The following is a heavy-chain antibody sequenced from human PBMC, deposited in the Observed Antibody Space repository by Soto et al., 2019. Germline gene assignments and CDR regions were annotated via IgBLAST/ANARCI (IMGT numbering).Heavy chain of an antibody. J-gene: IGHJ4*02. D-gene: IGHD6-6*01. V-gene: IGHV4-39*01. CDR3: ARPYFSSSSMFDY. Sequence: PXATLSLTCTVSGDSISSSTDYWGWIRQPPGKGLEWIGCIYHTGTTYYNPSLKSRVTISVDTSKNRFSLKLSSVTAADTAVYYCARPYFSSSSMFDYWGQGTLVTVSS. CDR1: GDSISSSTDY. CDR2: IYHTGTT.